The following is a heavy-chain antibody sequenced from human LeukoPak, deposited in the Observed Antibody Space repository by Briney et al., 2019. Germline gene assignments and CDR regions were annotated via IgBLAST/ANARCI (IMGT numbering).Heavy chain of an antibody. Sequence: GGSLRLSCAASGFTFSSYWMSWVRQAPGKGLEWIACISFSSGTVFYADSVKGRFTISRDNAKNSLYLQMNSLRVEDTAVYYCARRDTESYYYYMDVWGKGTTVTVSS. CDR1: GFTFSSYW. J-gene: IGHJ6*03. V-gene: IGHV3-48*04. CDR2: ISFSSGTV. CDR3: ARRDTESYYYYMDV.